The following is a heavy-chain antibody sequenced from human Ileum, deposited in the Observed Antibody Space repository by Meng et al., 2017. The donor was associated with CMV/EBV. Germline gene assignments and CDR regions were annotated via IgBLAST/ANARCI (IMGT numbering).Heavy chain of an antibody. Sequence: SETLSLTCTVSGGSISSGGYYWSWIRHHPGKGLEWIGYIYYSGSTYYNPSLKSRVTISVDTSKNQFTLEPSSVTAADTAVYYCAGDSLEGDLFDYWGQGTLVTVSS. J-gene: IGHJ4*02. V-gene: IGHV4-31*03. CDR3: AGDSLEGDLFDY. CDR2: IYYSGST. CDR1: GGSISSGGYY. D-gene: IGHD2-21*02.